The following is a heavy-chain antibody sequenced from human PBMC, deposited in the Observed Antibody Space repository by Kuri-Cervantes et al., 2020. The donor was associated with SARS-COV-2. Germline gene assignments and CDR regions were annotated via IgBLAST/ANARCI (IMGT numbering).Heavy chain of an antibody. D-gene: IGHD3-10*01. V-gene: IGHV3-7*03. CDR3: AREGSGSYFSPNWFDP. J-gene: IGHJ5*02. CDR1: GFTFSSYW. Sequence: LSLTCAASGFTFSSYWMTWVRQAPGKGLEWVANIKQDGSEKYYVDSVKGRFTIPRDNAKNSLYLQMNSLRAEDTAVYYYAREGSGSYFSPNWFDPWGQGTLVTVSS. CDR2: IKQDGSEK.